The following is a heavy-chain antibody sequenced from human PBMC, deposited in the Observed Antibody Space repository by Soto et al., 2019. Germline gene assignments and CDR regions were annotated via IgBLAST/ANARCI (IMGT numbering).Heavy chain of an antibody. Sequence: QITLNESGPTQVKPRQTLTLTCTFSGFSLTTSGVGVGWIRQSPGKAPEWLALIYWDDDKRYSPSLKSRPTITKATSKNQVVLTMADLDPADTATYYCAHRVLRTVFGLVTTTAIYFDFWGQGTPVAVSS. J-gene: IGHJ4*02. CDR3: AHRVLRTVFGLVTTTAIYFDF. CDR1: GFSLTTSGVG. D-gene: IGHD3-3*01. CDR2: IYWDDDK. V-gene: IGHV2-5*02.